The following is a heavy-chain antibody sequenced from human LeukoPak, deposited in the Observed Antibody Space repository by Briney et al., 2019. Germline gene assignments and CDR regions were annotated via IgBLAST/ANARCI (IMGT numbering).Heavy chain of an antibody. Sequence: VASVKVSCKASGYTFTSNYIHWVRQAPGQGLEWMGMINPRDGSTSYAQKFQGRVTVTRDTSTSTVHMELSGLRSEDTAVYYCARDQEGFDYWGQGTLVTVSS. CDR1: GYTFTSNY. V-gene: IGHV1-46*01. J-gene: IGHJ4*02. CDR2: INPRDGST. CDR3: ARDQEGFDY.